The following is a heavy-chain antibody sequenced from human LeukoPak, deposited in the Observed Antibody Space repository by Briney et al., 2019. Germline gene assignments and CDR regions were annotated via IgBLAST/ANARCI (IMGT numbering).Heavy chain of an antibody. J-gene: IGHJ6*03. Sequence: PSETLSLTCAVYGGSFSGYYWSWIRQPPGKGLEWLGEINHSGSTNYNPSLKSRVTISVATSKNQFSRELSSVTAADTAVYYCARVRGARDFWSGYYYYYYMDVWGKGTTVTVSS. CDR2: INHSGST. CDR3: ARVRGARDFWSGYYYYYYMDV. V-gene: IGHV4-34*01. CDR1: GGSFSGYY. D-gene: IGHD3-3*01.